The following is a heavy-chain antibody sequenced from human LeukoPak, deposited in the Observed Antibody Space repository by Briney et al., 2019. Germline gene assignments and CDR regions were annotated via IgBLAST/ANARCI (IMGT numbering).Heavy chain of an antibody. Sequence: SETLSLTCTVSGGSISSYYWSWIRQPPGKGLECIGYIYYNERPNYNPSLKSRVTISVDTSKNQFSLKLSSVTAADTAVYYCARRTISDSSGYYYPWFDPWGQGTLVTVSS. V-gene: IGHV4-59*08. J-gene: IGHJ5*02. CDR2: IYYNERP. CDR3: ARRTISDSSGYYYPWFDP. CDR1: GGSISSYY. D-gene: IGHD3-22*01.